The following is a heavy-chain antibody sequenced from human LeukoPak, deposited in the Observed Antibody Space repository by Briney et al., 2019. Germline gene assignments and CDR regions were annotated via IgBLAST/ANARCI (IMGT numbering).Heavy chain of an antibody. Sequence: SETLSLTCAVYGGSFSGYYWSWIRQPPGKGLEWIGEINHSGSTNYNPSLKSRVTISVDTSKNQFSLKLSSVTAADTAVYYCAREIRRTRGFSYYYYYMDVWGKGTTVTVSS. V-gene: IGHV4-34*01. J-gene: IGHJ6*03. CDR3: AREIRRTRGFSYYYYYMDV. CDR2: INHSGST. D-gene: IGHD2-2*01. CDR1: GGSFSGYY.